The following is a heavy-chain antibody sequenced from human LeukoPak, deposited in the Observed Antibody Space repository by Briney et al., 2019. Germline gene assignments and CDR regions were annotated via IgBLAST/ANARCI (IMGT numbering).Heavy chain of an antibody. D-gene: IGHD6-13*01. J-gene: IGHJ4*02. CDR2: IYTSGST. CDR3: AASIAAAGTVDY. Sequence: SETLSLTCTVSGGSISSYYWSWIRQPAGKGLEWIGRIYTSGSTNYNPSPKSRVTMSVDTSKNQFSLKLSSVTAADTAVYYCAASIAAAGTVDYWGQGTLVTVSS. V-gene: IGHV4-4*07. CDR1: GGSISSYY.